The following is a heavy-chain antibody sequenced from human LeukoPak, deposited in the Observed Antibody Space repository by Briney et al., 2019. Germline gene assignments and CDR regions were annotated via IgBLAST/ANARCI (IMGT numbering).Heavy chain of an antibody. CDR1: GGTFSSYA. CDR3: SRQTTTMGHDY. D-gene: IGHD5-18*01. V-gene: IGHV1-2*06. J-gene: IGHJ4*02. Sequence: ASVKVSCKASGGTFSSYAISWVRRAPGQGLEWMGRINPNSGGANYAQKFQGRVTMTRDTSINTAYMELSRLTSDDTAIYYCSRQTTTMGHDYWGQGTLVTVSS. CDR2: INPNSGGA.